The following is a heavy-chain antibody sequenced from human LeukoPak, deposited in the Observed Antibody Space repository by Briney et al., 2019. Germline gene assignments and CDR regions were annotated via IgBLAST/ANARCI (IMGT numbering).Heavy chain of an antibody. V-gene: IGHV1-69*05. CDR1: GGTFSSYA. CDR3: ARVSPDYTNSWFDP. J-gene: IGHJ5*02. CDR2: IIPIFGTA. D-gene: IGHD4-11*01. Sequence: GASVKVSCKASGGTFSSYAISWVRQAPGQGLEWMGRIIPIFGTANYAQKFQGRVTITTDESTSTAYMELSSLRSEDTAVYHCARVSPDYTNSWFDPWGQGTLVTVSS.